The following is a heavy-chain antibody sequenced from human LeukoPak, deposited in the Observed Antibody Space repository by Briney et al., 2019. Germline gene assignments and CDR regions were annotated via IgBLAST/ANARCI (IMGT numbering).Heavy chain of an antibody. CDR3: AKGGLSRFDY. V-gene: IGHV3-30*02. CDR1: GFTFSSYS. J-gene: IGHJ4*02. D-gene: IGHD4/OR15-4a*01. Sequence: GGSLRLSCAASGFTFSSYSMNWVRQAPGKGLEWVAFIRYDGSNKYYADSVKGRFTISRDNSKNTLYLQMNSLRAEDTAVYYCAKGGLSRFDYWGRGTLVTVSS. CDR2: IRYDGSNK.